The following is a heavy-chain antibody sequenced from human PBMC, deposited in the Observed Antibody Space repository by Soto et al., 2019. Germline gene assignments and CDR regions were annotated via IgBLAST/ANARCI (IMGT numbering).Heavy chain of an antibody. CDR2: ISSGGSTI. CDR1: GFTFTSHE. CDR3: AGSAWYAY. Sequence: QSGGSLRLSCAASGFTFTSHEMNWVRQAPGKGLEWVSYISSGGSTIYYADSVKGRFTISRDNSKNSLYLQMSSLRAEDAAVYYCAGSAWYAYWGQGTLVTVSS. D-gene: IGHD6-19*01. V-gene: IGHV3-48*03. J-gene: IGHJ4*02.